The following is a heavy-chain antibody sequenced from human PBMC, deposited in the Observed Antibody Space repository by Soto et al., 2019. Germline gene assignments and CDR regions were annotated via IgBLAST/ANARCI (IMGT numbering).Heavy chain of an antibody. CDR2: INPSGGST. D-gene: IGHD3-9*01. V-gene: IGHV1-46*01. CDR1: GYTFTSYY. J-gene: IGHJ3*02. Sequence: ASVKVSCKASGYTFTSYYMHWVRQAPGQGXEWMGIINPSGGSTSYAQKFQGRVTMTRDTSTSTVYMELSSLRSEDTAVYYCARDTSNHDILTGYRDAFDIWGQGTMVTVSS. CDR3: ARDTSNHDILTGYRDAFDI.